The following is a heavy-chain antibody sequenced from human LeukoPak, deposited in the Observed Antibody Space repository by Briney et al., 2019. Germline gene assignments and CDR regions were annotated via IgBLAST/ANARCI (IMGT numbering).Heavy chain of an antibody. CDR2: IRGSGDNT. CDR1: GFTFSTYA. J-gene: IGHJ1*01. D-gene: IGHD6-13*01. CDR3: AKDLPPLAAAGSYFQL. Sequence: PGGSLRLSCAASGFTFSTYAMSWVRQAPGKGLEWVSTIRGSGDNTHYADSVKGRFTISRDNSKNTLYLQMNSLRAEDTAVYYCAKDLPPLAAAGSYFQLWGQGTLVTVSS. V-gene: IGHV3-23*01.